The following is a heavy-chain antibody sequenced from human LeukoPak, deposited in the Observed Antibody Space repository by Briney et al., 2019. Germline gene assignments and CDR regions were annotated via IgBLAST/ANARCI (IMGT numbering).Heavy chain of an antibody. Sequence: GGSLRLSCAASGFTFSSYNMNWVRQAPGKGLEWVSSISSSSSYIYYADSVKGRFTISRDNAKNSLYLQMNSLRAEDTAVYYCARDDVEMATILSNYWGQGTLVTVSS. CDR3: ARDDVEMATILSNY. D-gene: IGHD5-24*01. V-gene: IGHV3-21*01. CDR2: ISSSSSYI. J-gene: IGHJ4*02. CDR1: GFTFSSYN.